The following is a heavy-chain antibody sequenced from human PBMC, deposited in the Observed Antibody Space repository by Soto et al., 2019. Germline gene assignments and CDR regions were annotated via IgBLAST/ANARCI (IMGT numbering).Heavy chain of an antibody. Sequence: PGGSLRLSCAASGFTFSSYAMSWVRQAPGKGLEWVSAISGSGGSTYYADSVKGRFTISRDNSKNTLYLQMNSLRAEDTAVYYCAKDLETRCRSCASYYFDYWGQGTLVTVSS. CDR2: ISGSGGST. CDR1: GFTFSSYA. CDR3: AKDLETRCRSCASYYFDY. V-gene: IGHV3-23*01. J-gene: IGHJ4*02.